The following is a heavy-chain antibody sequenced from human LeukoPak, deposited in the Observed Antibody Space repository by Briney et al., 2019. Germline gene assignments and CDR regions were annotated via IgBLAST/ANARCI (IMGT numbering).Heavy chain of an antibody. CDR3: ARDGKNNWYFDL. CDR2: IYYSGST. V-gene: IGHV4-59*01. CDR1: GGSISGYY. Sequence: PSETLYPTCNVPGGSISGYYWSWIRKPPGKGLEWIGYIYYSGSTNYNPSLKSRVTISVDTSNNQFSLKLISVTAADTAVYYCARDGKNNWYFDLWGRGTLVTASS. J-gene: IGHJ2*01.